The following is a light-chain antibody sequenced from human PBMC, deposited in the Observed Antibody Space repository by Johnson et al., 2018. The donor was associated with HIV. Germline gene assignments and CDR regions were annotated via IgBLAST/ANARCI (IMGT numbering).Light chain of an antibody. CDR1: SSNVGSSF. CDR2: DNN. V-gene: IGLV1-51*01. J-gene: IGLJ1*01. Sequence: QSVLTQPPSVSAAPGQTVTISCSGSSSNVGSSFVSWYRQVPGTAPKLLIYDNNKRPSGIPDRFSGSKSGTSATLGITGLQTGDDADYYCETWDSSLSAGVFGTGTKVTVL. CDR3: ETWDSSLSAGV.